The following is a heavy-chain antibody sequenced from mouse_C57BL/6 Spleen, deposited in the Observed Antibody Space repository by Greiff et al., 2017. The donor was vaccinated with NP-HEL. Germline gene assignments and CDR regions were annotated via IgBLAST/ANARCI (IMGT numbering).Heavy chain of an antibody. D-gene: IGHD2-2*01. J-gene: IGHJ4*01. Sequence: QVHVKQPGAELVKPGASVKLSCKASGYTFTSYWMHWVKQRPGRGLEWIGRIDPNSGGTKYNEKFKSKATLTVDKPSSTAYMQLSSLTSEDSAVYYCAKGDGYAYYYAMDYWGQGTSVTVSS. CDR1: GYTFTSYW. CDR3: AKGDGYAYYYAMDY. V-gene: IGHV1-72*01. CDR2: IDPNSGGT.